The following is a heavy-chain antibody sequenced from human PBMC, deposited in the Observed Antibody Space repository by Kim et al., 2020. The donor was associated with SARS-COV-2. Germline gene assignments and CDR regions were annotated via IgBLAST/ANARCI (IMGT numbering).Heavy chain of an antibody. CDR1: GGSFSGYY. D-gene: IGHD2-15*01. J-gene: IGHJ5*02. CDR2: INHSGST. CDR3: ARGVEGSDMGFDP. V-gene: IGHV4-34*01. Sequence: SETLSLTCAVYGGSFSGYYWSWIRQPPGKGLEWIGEINHSGSTNYNPSLKSRVTISVDTSKNQFSLKLSSVTAADTAVYYCARGVEGSDMGFDPWGQGTLVTVSS.